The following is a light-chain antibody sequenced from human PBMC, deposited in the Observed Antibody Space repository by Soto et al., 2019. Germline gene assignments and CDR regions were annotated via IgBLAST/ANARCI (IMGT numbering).Light chain of an antibody. CDR2: VAS. CDR3: QQSYSNTQT. J-gene: IGKJ1*01. V-gene: IGKV1-39*01. Sequence: DIQMTQSPSSLSASVGDRVTITCRASQSISTYLNWYQQKPGKAPKLLILVASTLPSGVPSRFSGSGSGTDFPLTISSLQAEDFATYYFQQSYSNTQTFGQGTKVEIK. CDR1: QSISTY.